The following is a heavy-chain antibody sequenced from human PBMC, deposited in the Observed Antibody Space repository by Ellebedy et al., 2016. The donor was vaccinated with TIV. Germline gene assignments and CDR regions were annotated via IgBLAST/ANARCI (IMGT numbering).Heavy chain of an antibody. CDR2: MNPNSGNT. V-gene: IGHV1-8*01. CDR1: GYTFTSYD. J-gene: IGHJ4*02. Sequence: AASVKVSCKASGYTFTSYDINWVRQATGQGLEWMGWMNPNSGNTGYAQKFQGRVTMTRNTSISTAYMELSSLRSEDTAVYYCARGIVSFGYCSSTSCRPYYFDYWGQGTLVTVSS. CDR3: ARGIVSFGYCSSTSCRPYYFDY. D-gene: IGHD2-2*01.